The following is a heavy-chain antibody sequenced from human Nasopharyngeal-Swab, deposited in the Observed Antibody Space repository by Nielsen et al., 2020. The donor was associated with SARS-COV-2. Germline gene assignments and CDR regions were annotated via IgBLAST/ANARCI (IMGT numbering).Heavy chain of an antibody. CDR1: GFTFSSYA. Sequence: GESLQISCAASGFTFSSYAMHWVRQAPGKGLEWVAVISYDGSNKYYADSVKGRFTISRDNSKNTLYLQMNSLRAEDTAVYYCARDKSDSSNYWGQGTLVTVSS. CDR2: ISYDGSNK. J-gene: IGHJ4*02. V-gene: IGHV3-30-3*01. CDR3: ARDKSDSSNY. D-gene: IGHD3-22*01.